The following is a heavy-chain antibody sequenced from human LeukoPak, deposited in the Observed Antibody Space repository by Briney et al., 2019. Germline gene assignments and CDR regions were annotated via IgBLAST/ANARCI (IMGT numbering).Heavy chain of an antibody. J-gene: IGHJ4*02. Sequence: ASVKVSCKASGYTFTSYYMHWVRQAPGQGLEWMGWINPNSGGTNYAQKFQGRVTMTRDTSISTAYMELSRLRSDDTAVYYCARPNSYGYPYYFDYWGQGTLVTVSS. CDR3: ARPNSYGYPYYFDY. CDR1: GYTFTSYY. D-gene: IGHD5-18*01. V-gene: IGHV1-2*02. CDR2: INPNSGGT.